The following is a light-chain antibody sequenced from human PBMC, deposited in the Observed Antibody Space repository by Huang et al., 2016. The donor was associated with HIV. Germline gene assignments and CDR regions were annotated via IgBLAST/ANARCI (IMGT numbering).Light chain of an antibody. Sequence: DIQMTQSPSSLSASLGDKVTITCQASLDINNYLNWYQQKPGKAPKLLIYDASNLETGVPSRFSGSRSGTHFTFTVSSLQPEDVATYHCQQYDTLPWTFGQGTKVEI. CDR1: LDINNY. CDR2: DAS. V-gene: IGKV1-33*01. J-gene: IGKJ1*01. CDR3: QQYDTLPWT.